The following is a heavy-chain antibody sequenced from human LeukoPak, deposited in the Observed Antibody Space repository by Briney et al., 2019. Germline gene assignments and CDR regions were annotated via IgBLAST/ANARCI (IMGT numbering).Heavy chain of an antibody. V-gene: IGHV3-15*01. CDR1: GFTFSNAW. D-gene: IGHD3-3*01. J-gene: IGHJ4*02. CDR2: IKSKTDGGTT. Sequence: GGSLRLSCAASGFTFSNAWMSWVRQAPGKGLEWVGRIKSKTDGGTTDYAAPVKGRFTISRDDSKNTLYLQMNSLKTEDTAVYYCTTALLGFWSGYYDYWGQGTLVTVSS. CDR3: TTALLGFWSGYYDY.